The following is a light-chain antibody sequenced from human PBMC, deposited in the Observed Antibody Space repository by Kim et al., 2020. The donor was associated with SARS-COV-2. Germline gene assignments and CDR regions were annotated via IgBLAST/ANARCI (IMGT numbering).Light chain of an antibody. CDR3: QQYYSYPRT. V-gene: IGKV1-8*01. CDR1: QSISSY. J-gene: IGKJ1*01. CDR2: AAS. Sequence: ADTGDRVTITCRARQSISSYLAWYQQKPGKAPKLLIYAASTVQSGVPSRFSGSGSGTDFTLTISCLQSEDFATYYCQQYYSYPRTFGQGTKVGIK.